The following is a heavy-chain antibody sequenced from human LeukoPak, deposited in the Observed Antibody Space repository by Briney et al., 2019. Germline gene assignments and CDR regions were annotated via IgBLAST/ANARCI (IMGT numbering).Heavy chain of an antibody. D-gene: IGHD1-7*01. CDR1: GFLFSSFG. J-gene: IGHJ4*02. V-gene: IGHV3-23*01. CDR2: ISGSGDST. CDR3: ATNYDLDS. Sequence: GGSLRLSCAASGFLFSSFGMSWVRQAPGKGLEWVSGISGSGDSTDYADSVKGRFTISRDNSKNTLYLQMSSLRAEDAALYYCATNYDLDSWGQGTLITVSS.